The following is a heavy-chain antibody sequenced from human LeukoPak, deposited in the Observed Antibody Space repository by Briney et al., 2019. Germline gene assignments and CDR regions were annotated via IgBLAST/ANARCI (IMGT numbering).Heavy chain of an antibody. D-gene: IGHD3-22*01. CDR3: ARGPDYYYDSSGSFDY. Sequence: GGSLTLSCAASGFTLSNYWMHWVRQAPGKGPVCVSRINPDGSRIDYAESVRGRFTISRDSAKNTLYLRMNSLRAEDTAMYYCARGPDYYYDSSGSFDYWGQGTLVTVSS. J-gene: IGHJ4*02. CDR1: GFTLSNYW. V-gene: IGHV3-74*01. CDR2: INPDGSRI.